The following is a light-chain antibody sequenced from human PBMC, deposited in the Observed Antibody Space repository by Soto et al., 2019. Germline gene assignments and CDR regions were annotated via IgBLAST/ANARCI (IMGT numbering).Light chain of an antibody. Sequence: DIQMTQSPSSLSASVGDRVTITCRASQGISNFLAWYQQKPGKVPKLLIYDASTLQSGVPSRFSGSGSGTDFSLTISSLQPEDVATYYCQKYNSAPRAFGQGTKVEIK. J-gene: IGKJ1*01. V-gene: IGKV1-27*01. CDR2: DAS. CDR3: QKYNSAPRA. CDR1: QGISNF.